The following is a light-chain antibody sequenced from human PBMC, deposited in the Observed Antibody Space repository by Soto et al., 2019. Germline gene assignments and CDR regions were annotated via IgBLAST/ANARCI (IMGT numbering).Light chain of an antibody. CDR1: QSVSRW. CDR2: DAS. CDR3: QQYDTYALIT. V-gene: IGKV1-5*01. Sequence: DIQMTQSPSTLSAYVGDRVTITCRASQSVSRWLAWYQQKPGKAPKLLVYDASSLESGVPSRFSGSGSGTEFTLTISSLQRDDFAPYYCQQYDTYALITCGQGTRLDI. J-gene: IGKJ5*01.